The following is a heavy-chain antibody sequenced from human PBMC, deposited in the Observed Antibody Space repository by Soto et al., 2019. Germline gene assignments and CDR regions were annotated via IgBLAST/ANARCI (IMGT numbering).Heavy chain of an antibody. D-gene: IGHD3-3*01. V-gene: IGHV4-39*01. CDR1: GGSISSSSYY. CDR3: ARSITIFGVVPDY. J-gene: IGHJ4*02. CDR2: LYYSGST. Sequence: QLQLQESGPGLVKPSETLSLTCTVSGGSISSSSYYWGWIRQPPGKGLEWIGSLYYSGSTYYNPSLKSRVTISVDTSKNQFSLKLSSVTAADTAVYYCARSITIFGVVPDYWGQGTLVTVSS.